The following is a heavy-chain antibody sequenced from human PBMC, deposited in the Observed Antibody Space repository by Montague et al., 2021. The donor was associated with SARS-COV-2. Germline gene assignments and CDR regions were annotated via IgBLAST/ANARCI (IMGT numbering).Heavy chain of an antibody. J-gene: IGHJ4*02. V-gene: IGHV4-59*01. CDR2: VSYRGST. CDR3: ARDVRYYYDQ. Sequence: SETLSLTCTVSGGSMSSYHWDWIWMPPGTGLERIGYVSYRGSTNYNYSLTSRVTISLDTSKTRFPLTVTAVTAADTAVYYCARDVRYYYDQWGQGILVTVSS. CDR1: GGSMSSYH. D-gene: IGHD3-10*01.